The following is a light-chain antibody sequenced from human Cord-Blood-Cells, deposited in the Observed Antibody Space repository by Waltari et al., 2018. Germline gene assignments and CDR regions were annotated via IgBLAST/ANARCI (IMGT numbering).Light chain of an antibody. J-gene: IGKJ1*01. V-gene: IGKV1-39*01. CDR1: QSISSY. Sequence: DIQMTQSPSSLSASVGDRVTITCRASQSISSYLNWYQQKPGKAPKLLIYAASSLQSGVPSRFSGNGSGTDFTLTISSLQPEDFSTYYCQQGYSTLWTFGQGTKVEIK. CDR3: QQGYSTLWT. CDR2: AAS.